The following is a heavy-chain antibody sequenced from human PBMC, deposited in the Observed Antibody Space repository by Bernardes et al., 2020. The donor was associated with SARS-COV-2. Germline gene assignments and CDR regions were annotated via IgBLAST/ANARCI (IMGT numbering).Heavy chain of an antibody. V-gene: IGHV3-23*01. J-gene: IGHJ5*02. D-gene: IGHD3-3*01. CDR3: AKGREVLRFLEWLFPFDP. Sequence: LRLSCAASVFTFSSSAMICVRPAPVKGLEWVSAISGSGGSTYYADSVKGRFTISRDNSKNTLYLQMNSLRAEDTAVYYCAKGREVLRFLEWLFPFDPWGQGTLVTVSS. CDR1: VFTFSSSA. CDR2: ISGSGGST.